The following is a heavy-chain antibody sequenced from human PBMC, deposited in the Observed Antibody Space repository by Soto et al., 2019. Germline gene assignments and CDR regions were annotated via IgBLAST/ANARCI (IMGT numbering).Heavy chain of an antibody. CDR3: TTPTVVTPETDAFDI. D-gene: IGHD4-17*01. V-gene: IGHV3-15*01. CDR1: GFTFSNAW. CDR2: IKSKTDGGTT. Sequence: PXGSLRLSCAASGFTFSNAWMSWVRQAPGKGLEWVGRIKSKTDGGTTDYAAPVKGRFTISRDDSKNTLYLQMNSLKTEDTAVYYCTTPTVVTPETDAFDIWGQGTMVTVS. J-gene: IGHJ3*02.